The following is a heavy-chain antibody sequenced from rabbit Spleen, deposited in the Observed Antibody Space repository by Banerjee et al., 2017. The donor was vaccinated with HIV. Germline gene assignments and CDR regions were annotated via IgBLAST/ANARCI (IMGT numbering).Heavy chain of an antibody. J-gene: IGHJ4*01. Sequence: QEQLVESGGGLVQFGGSLKRSCKATGFAVSNYGMSGVRPDPWKVLEWIGYIEPIFGNTYYANWVNGRFTISSHNAQNTLYLQLSSLTAADTATYFCVRDQAGDADYGPYYLNLWGPGTLVTVS. CDR2: IEPIFGNT. CDR1: GFAVSNYG. V-gene: IGHV1S47*01. D-gene: IGHD2-1*01. CDR3: VRDQAGDADYGPYYLNL.